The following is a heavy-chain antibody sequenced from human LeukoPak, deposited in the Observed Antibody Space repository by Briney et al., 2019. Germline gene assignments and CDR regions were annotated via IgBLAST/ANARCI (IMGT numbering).Heavy chain of an antibody. CDR3: AKFPALWYDSSGGFGDAFDI. CDR1: GLTFSNYW. D-gene: IGHD3-22*01. CDR2: IRYDGSNK. J-gene: IGHJ3*02. V-gene: IGHV3-30*02. Sequence: PGGSLRLSCAASGLTFSNYWMTWVRQAPGKGLEWVAFIRYDGSNKYYADSVKGRFTISRDNSKNTLYLQMNSLRAEDTAVYYCAKFPALWYDSSGGFGDAFDIWGQGTMVTVSS.